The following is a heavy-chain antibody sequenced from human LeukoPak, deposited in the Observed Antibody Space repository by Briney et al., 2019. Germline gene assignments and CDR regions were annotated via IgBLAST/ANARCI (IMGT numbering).Heavy chain of an antibody. D-gene: IGHD2-2*01. Sequence: GASVKVSCRASGYTFTGYYMHWVRQAPGQGLEWMGWINPNSGGTNYAQKFQGRVTMTRDTSISTAYMELSRLRSDDTAVYYCARAGYSSTSCTGGNAFDIWGQGTMVTVSS. V-gene: IGHV1-2*02. CDR2: INPNSGGT. CDR3: ARAGYSSTSCTGGNAFDI. CDR1: GYTFTGYY. J-gene: IGHJ3*02.